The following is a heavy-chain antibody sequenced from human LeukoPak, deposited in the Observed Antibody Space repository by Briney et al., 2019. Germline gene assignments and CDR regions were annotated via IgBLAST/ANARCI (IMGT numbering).Heavy chain of an antibody. CDR3: ARPTFASYSSGYHY. D-gene: IGHD3-22*01. CDR2: IHYSGNT. Sequence: SETLSLTCTVSGGSISGSSNYWGWIRRPPGKGLEWIGSIHYSGNTYYNPSLKSRVTISVDTSKNQFSLKLTSVTAADTAVYYCARPTFASYSSGYHYWGQGTLVTVSS. V-gene: IGHV4-39*01. J-gene: IGHJ4*02. CDR1: GGSISGSSNY.